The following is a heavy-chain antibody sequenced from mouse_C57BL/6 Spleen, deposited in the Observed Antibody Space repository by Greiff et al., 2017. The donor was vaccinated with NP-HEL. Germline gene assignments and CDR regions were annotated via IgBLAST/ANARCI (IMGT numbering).Heavy chain of an antibody. J-gene: IGHJ4*01. CDR2: IDPSDSET. D-gene: IGHD1-1*01. V-gene: IGHV1-52*01. CDR3: ARWDTTVENAMDY. CDR1: GYTFTSYW. Sequence: QVQLQQPGAELVRPGSSVKLSCKASGYTFTSYWMHWVKQRPIQGLEWIGNIDPSDSETHYNQKFKDKATLTVDKSSSTAYMQLSSLTSEDSAVYYCARWDTTVENAMDYWGQGTSVTVSS.